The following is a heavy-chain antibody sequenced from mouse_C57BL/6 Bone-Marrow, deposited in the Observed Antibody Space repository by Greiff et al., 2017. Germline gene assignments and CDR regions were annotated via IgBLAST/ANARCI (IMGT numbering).Heavy chain of an antibody. D-gene: IGHD1-1*01. CDR2: IYPGSGST. CDR1: GYNFTSYW. Sequence: QVQLQQPGAELVKPGASVKMSCKASGYNFTSYWITWVKPRPGHGLEWIGDIYPGSGSTNYNEKFKSKATLTVDTSSSTSYMQLSSLTSEDSAVYYCARIDYYCQFAYWGQGTLVTVSA. CDR3: ARIDYYCQFAY. V-gene: IGHV1-55*01. J-gene: IGHJ3*01.